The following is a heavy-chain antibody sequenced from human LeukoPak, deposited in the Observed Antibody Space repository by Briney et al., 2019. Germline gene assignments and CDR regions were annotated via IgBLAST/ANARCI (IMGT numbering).Heavy chain of an antibody. D-gene: IGHD2-8*01. CDR2: INPSGGST. Sequence: ASVTVSCTASGYTFTSYYMHWVRQAPGQGLEWMGIINPSGGSTSYAQKFQGRVTMTRDTSTSTVYMELSSLRSEDTAVYYCARDFCTNGVCYVFGWFDPWGQGTLVTVSS. CDR1: GYTFTSYY. CDR3: ARDFCTNGVCYVFGWFDP. V-gene: IGHV1-46*01. J-gene: IGHJ5*02.